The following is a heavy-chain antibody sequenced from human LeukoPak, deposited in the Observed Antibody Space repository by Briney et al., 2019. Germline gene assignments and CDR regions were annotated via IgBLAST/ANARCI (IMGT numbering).Heavy chain of an antibody. V-gene: IGHV3-23*01. J-gene: IGHJ5*02. CDR2: IEASDVNT. D-gene: IGHD6-19*01. CDR3: AKGSGSDWYGWFDP. Sequence: GGSLRLSCAASRFTFSAYAMYWVRQAPGKGLEWVSCIEASDVNTYYADSVKGRFTISRDNSKNTLYLQMSSLRAEDTAVYYCAKGSGSDWYGWFDPWGQGTLVTVSS. CDR1: RFTFSAYA.